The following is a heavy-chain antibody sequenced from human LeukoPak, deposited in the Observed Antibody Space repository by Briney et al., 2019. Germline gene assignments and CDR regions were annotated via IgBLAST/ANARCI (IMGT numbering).Heavy chain of an antibody. CDR3: ARLREGDYHFDY. J-gene: IGHJ4*02. D-gene: IGHD4-17*01. Sequence: GSLRLSCVASGFTFGTYWMNWVRQAPGKGLVWVSRINGDGSRTTYADSVRGRFTISRDNAKNTLYLQMNSLRAEDTAVYYCARLREGDYHFDYWGQGTLVTVSS. CDR2: INGDGSRT. CDR1: GFTFGTYW. V-gene: IGHV3-74*01.